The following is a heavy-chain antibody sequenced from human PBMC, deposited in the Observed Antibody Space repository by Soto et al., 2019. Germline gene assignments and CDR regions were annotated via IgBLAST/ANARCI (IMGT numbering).Heavy chain of an antibody. J-gene: IGHJ5*02. Sequence: GGSLRLSCEGSGFIFSDYEMNWVRQVPGKGLEWISYISISGTIIHYADSVKGRFTISRDNAKNSVYLQMNSLRVEDTAIYYCEREGGFDWFYPWGQGTILTVYS. CDR1: GFIFSDYE. CDR3: EREGGFDWFYP. V-gene: IGHV3-48*03. CDR2: ISISGTII.